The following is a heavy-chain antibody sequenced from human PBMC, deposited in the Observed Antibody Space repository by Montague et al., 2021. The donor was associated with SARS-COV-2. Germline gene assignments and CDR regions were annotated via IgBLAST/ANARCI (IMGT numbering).Heavy chain of an antibody. CDR3: TAGFSDTAEQMAQTDL. CDR2: IKSKAAGGAI. J-gene: IGHJ5*02. Sequence: SLRLSCAASGFTFSSAWMTWVRQSPGKGLEWVGRIKSKAAGGAIQYATSVKGRFTISRDDSENTLYLQMDSLTTEDAAVYYCTAGFSDTAEQMAQTDLWGQGTLVTVSS. D-gene: IGHD5-24*01. CDR1: GFTFSSAW. V-gene: IGHV3-15*01.